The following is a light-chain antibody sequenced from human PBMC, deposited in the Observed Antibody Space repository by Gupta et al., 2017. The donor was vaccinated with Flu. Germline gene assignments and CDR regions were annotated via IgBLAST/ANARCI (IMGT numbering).Light chain of an antibody. CDR2: DAS. CDR1: QSIGSH. Sequence: EIVLTQSPATLSLSPGERATLSCRASQSIGSHLAWYQQKPGQAPRILIYDASNRATGTPARFSGSGSGTDFRLTISSLEPEDFAVDYCLRRNWGPWAFGQGTKVEIK. J-gene: IGKJ1*01. CDR3: LRRNWGPWA. V-gene: IGKV3-11*01.